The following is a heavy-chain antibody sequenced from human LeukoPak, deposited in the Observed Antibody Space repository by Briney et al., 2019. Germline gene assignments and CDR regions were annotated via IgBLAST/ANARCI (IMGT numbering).Heavy chain of an antibody. CDR2: MNPNSGNT. V-gene: IGHV1-8*01. J-gene: IGHJ4*02. CDR1: GYTFTSYD. Sequence: ASVKVSCEASGYTFTSYDINWVRQATGQGLEWMGWMNPNSGNTGYAQKFQGRVTMTRNTSISTAYMELSSLRSEDTAAYYCARGLFCSSTSCYWGRDYWGQGTLVTVSS. CDR3: ARGLFCSSTSCYWGRDY. D-gene: IGHD2-2*01.